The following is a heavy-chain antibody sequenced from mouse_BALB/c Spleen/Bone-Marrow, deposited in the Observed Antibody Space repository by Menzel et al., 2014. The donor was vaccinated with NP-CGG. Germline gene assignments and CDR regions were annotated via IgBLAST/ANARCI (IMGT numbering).Heavy chain of an antibody. CDR2: IDPYDSET. V-gene: IGHV1-52*01. J-gene: IGHJ3*01. Sequence: QVQLKQSGAELVRPGASVKLSCKASGYTFTSYWMNWVKQRPEQGLEWIGRIDPYDSETHYNQKSKDKAILTVDKSSSTAYMQLSSLTSEDSAVYYCARGRDYDVFSYWGQGTLVTVSA. CDR3: ARGRDYDVFSY. CDR1: GYTFTSYW. D-gene: IGHD2-4*01.